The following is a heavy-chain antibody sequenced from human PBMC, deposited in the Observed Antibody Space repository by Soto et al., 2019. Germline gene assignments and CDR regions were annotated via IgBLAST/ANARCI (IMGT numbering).Heavy chain of an antibody. V-gene: IGHV3-23*01. Sequence: PGGSLRLSCAASGFTFSSDAMSWVRQAPGKGLEWVSTISASGGSTYYADSVKGRFTISRDISKNTLYLQMSSLRAEDTAVYYCAKGLWLVLGLYAFDIWGQGTMVTVSS. CDR3: AKGLWLVLGLYAFDI. J-gene: IGHJ3*02. CDR1: GFTFSSDA. CDR2: ISASGGST. D-gene: IGHD6-19*01.